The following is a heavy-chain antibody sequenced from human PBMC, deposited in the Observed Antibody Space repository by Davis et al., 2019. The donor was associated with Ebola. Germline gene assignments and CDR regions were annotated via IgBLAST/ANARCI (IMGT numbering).Heavy chain of an antibody. CDR2: MNPNSGNT. D-gene: IGHD1-7*01. V-gene: IGHV1-8*03. J-gene: IGHJ5*02. Sequence: ASVKVSCKASGYTFTSYDINWVRQATGQGLEWMGWMNPNSGNTGYAQKFQGRVTITRNTSISTAYMELSSLRSEDTAVYYCARGNYVGGWFDPWGQGTLVTVSS. CDR3: ARGNYVGGWFDP. CDR1: GYTFTSYD.